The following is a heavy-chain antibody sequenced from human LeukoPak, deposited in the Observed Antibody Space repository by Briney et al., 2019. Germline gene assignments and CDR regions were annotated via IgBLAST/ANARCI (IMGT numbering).Heavy chain of an antibody. CDR3: AKVGIAVAGTRVDY. D-gene: IGHD6-19*01. J-gene: IGHJ4*02. V-gene: IGHV3-30*02. CDR2: IRYDGSNK. CDR1: GFIFSSYG. Sequence: GGSLRLSCAASGFIFSSYGMHWVRQAPGKGLEWVAFIRYDGSNKYYADSVKGRFTISRDNSKNTLYLQMNSLRAEDTAVYYCAKVGIAVAGTRVDYWGQGTLVTVSS.